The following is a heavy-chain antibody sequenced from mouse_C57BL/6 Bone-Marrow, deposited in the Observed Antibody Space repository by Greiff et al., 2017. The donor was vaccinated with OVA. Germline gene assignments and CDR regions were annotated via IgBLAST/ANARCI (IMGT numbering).Heavy chain of an antibody. V-gene: IGHV14-4*01. D-gene: IGHD2-3*01. Sequence: EVQLQQSGAELVRPGASVKLSCTASGFNIKDDYMHWVKQRPEKGLEWIGWIDPENGDTEYASKFQGKATITADTSSNTAYLQLSSRTSEDTAVYYCTKEGWLLRFDYWGQGTTLTVSS. CDR2: IDPENGDT. CDR1: GFNIKDDY. J-gene: IGHJ2*01. CDR3: TKEGWLLRFDY.